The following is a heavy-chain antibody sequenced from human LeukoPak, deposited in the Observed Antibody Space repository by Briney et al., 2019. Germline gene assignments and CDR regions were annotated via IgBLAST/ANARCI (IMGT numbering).Heavy chain of an antibody. Sequence: HGESLKISCKGSGNSFTSSWIGWGRQMPGKGLELKGIIYPGDSDTRYSPSFQGQVTISADKSINTAYLQWSSLKASDTAMYYCARLEQLWLGQYWGQGTLVSVSS. CDR3: ARLEQLWLGQY. CDR1: GNSFTSSW. D-gene: IGHD5-18*01. CDR2: IYPGDSDT. J-gene: IGHJ4*02. V-gene: IGHV5-51*01.